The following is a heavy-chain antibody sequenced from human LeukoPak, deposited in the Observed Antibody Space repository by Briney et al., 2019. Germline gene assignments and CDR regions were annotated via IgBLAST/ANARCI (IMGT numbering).Heavy chain of an antibody. CDR3: ARARNYYDSSGFYYEGDAFDI. Sequence: KASETLSLTCSVSGVSISSYHWSWIRQPPGKGLESIGYIYSSGSTHYNPSLKSRVTISVDTSKNQFSLKLSSVTAADTAVYYCARARNYYDSSGFYYEGDAFDIWGQGTMVTVSS. CDR2: IYSSGST. J-gene: IGHJ3*02. D-gene: IGHD3-22*01. CDR1: GVSISSYH. V-gene: IGHV4-59*01.